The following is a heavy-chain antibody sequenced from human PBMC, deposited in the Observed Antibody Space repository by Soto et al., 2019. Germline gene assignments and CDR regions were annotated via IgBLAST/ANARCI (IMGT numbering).Heavy chain of an antibody. J-gene: IGHJ5*01. CDR3: ARAANYYGRGLSWFDS. CDR1: GGTFSSSA. CDR2: VIPMLATS. D-gene: IGHD3-10*02. Sequence: QVQLVQSGAEVKKPGSSVKVSCRTSGGTFSSSAISWLRRAPGQGLEWMGKVIPMLATSNYATNSQGRVTISADESTSTAYVEVDSPTPANTAVYYCARAANYYGRGLSWFDSWGQGTLVTLSS. V-gene: IGHV1-69*18.